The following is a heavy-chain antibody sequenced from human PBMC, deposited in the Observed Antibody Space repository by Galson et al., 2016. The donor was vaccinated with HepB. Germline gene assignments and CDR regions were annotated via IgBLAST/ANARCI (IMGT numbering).Heavy chain of an antibody. D-gene: IGHD6-13*01. CDR3: AKDGDGDSWYSEFYFDH. CDR1: GFTFISYG. CDR2: ISHDGSEK. V-gene: IGHV3-30*18. Sequence: SLRLSCAASGFTFISYGMHWVRQAPGKGLEWVAFISHDGSEKYYAESVKGRFTVSRDNAKNTLYLQMHSLRPEDTAVYYCAKDGDGDSWYSEFYFDHWGQGTLVTVSS. J-gene: IGHJ4*02.